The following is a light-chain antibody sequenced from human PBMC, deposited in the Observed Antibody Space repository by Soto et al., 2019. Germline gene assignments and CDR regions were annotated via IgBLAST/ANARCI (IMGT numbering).Light chain of an antibody. CDR2: DAS. CDR3: QQYNSYLWT. J-gene: IGKJ1*01. Sequence: DIQMTQSASTLSGSVGDRVTITCRASQTISSWLAWYQQKPGKAPKLLIYDASSLESGVPSRFSGSGSGTEFTLTISSLQPDDFATYYCQQYNSYLWTFGQGTKVDIK. CDR1: QTISSW. V-gene: IGKV1-5*01.